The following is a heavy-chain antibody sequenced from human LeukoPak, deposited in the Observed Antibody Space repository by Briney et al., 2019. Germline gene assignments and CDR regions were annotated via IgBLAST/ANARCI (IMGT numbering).Heavy chain of an antibody. J-gene: IGHJ4*02. CDR3: ARAGMITFGGVIVIFPFDY. CDR2: INPSGGST. CDR1: GYTFTSYY. Sequence: ASVTVSCKASGYTFTSYYMHWVRQAPGQGLEWMGLINPSGGSTNYAQKLQGRVTMTRDTSTSTVYMELSSLRSEDTAVYYCARAGMITFGGVIVIFPFDYWGQGTLVTVSS. D-gene: IGHD3-16*02. V-gene: IGHV1-46*04.